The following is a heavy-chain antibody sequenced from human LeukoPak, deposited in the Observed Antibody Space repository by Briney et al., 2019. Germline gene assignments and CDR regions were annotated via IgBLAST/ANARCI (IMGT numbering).Heavy chain of an antibody. D-gene: IGHD3-9*01. CDR1: GGSISSSSYY. Sequence: SETLSLTCTVSGGSISSSSYYWGWIRQPPGKGLEWIGSIYYSGSTYYNPSLKSRVTISVDTSKSQFSLKLSSATAADTAVYYCARQYYDILTGYSRGAFDIWGQGTMVTVSS. J-gene: IGHJ3*02. V-gene: IGHV4-39*01. CDR2: IYYSGST. CDR3: ARQYYDILTGYSRGAFDI.